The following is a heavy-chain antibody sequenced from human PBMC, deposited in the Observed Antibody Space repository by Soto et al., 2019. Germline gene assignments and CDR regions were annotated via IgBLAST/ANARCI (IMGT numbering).Heavy chain of an antibody. CDR1: GGSISSSSYY. CDR3: ARHNGPLYVGYYYDMDV. Sequence: PSETLSLTCTVSGGSISSSSYYWGWIRQPPGKGQEWIGSIYYSGYTYYKTSLKNRVTISVNTSNNQNSLKLSSVTAAVTAVYYCARHNGPLYVGYYYDMDVWGQGTTVT. J-gene: IGHJ6*02. V-gene: IGHV4-39*01. CDR2: IYYSGYT. D-gene: IGHD3-16*01.